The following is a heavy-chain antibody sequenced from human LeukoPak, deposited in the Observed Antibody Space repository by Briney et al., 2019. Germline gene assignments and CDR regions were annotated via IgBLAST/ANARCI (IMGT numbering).Heavy chain of an antibody. D-gene: IGHD1-26*01. Sequence: GGSLRLSCAASGFTFRDYYMSWIRQAPGKGLEWVSYITNSGNSIYYADSVKGRFTISRDNAKNSLYLQMNSLRAEDTAVYYCARAFGFRGTPGYSGSYGTDYWGQGTLVTVSS. CDR1: GFTFRDYY. V-gene: IGHV3-11*04. CDR2: ITNSGNSI. J-gene: IGHJ4*02. CDR3: ARAFGFRGTPGYSGSYGTDY.